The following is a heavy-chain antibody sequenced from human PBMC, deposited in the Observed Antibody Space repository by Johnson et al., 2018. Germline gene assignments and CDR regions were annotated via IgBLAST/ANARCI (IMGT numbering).Heavy chain of an antibody. CDR2: VYHSGST. V-gene: IGHV4-4*02. D-gene: IGHD6-13*01. CDR1: GASISSSNW. J-gene: IGHJ6*02. CDR3: ASGTYGSSWGRMDV. Sequence: QVQLQESGPGLVKPSETLSLTCGVSGASISSSNWWSWVRQSPGKGLEWIGEVYHSGSTNSNPSHQSRVTLSVDTSKNQFPLSLSSVTAADTAIYFCASGTYGSSWGRMDVWGQGTTVIVSS.